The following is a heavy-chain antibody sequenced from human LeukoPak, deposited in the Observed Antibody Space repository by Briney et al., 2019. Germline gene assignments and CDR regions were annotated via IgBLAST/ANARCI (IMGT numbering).Heavy chain of an antibody. CDR2: IRYDGSIK. CDR3: AKAPNYYGSGSYYTLYYYYGMDL. Sequence: PGGSLRLSCAASGFTFSSYGMYWVRQAPGKGLEWVAFIRYDGSIKYYADSLKGRFTISRDNSKNTLYLQMNSLRAEDTAVYYCAKAPNYYGSGSYYTLYYYYGMDLWGQGTTVTVSS. J-gene: IGHJ6*02. V-gene: IGHV3-30*02. CDR1: GFTFSSYG. D-gene: IGHD3-10*01.